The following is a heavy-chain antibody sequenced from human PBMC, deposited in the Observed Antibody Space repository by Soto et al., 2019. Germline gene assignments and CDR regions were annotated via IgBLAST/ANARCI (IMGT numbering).Heavy chain of an antibody. CDR1: GGTFSSYA. D-gene: IGHD6-6*01. V-gene: IGHV1-69*01. CDR3: ARGGTTARLSGYYYYGMDV. J-gene: IGHJ6*02. CDR2: IIPIFGTA. Sequence: QVQLVQSGAEMKKPGSSVKVSCKASGGTFSSYAISWVRQAPGQGLEWMGGIIPIFGTANYAQKFQGRVTITADESTSTAYMELSSLRSEDTAVYYCARGGTTARLSGYYYYGMDVLGQGTTVTVSS.